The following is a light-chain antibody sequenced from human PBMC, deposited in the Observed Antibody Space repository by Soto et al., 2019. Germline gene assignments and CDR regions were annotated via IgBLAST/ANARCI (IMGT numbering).Light chain of an antibody. CDR3: MQALQNPIT. V-gene: IGKV2-28*01. CDR1: QSLLHSNGYKY. J-gene: IGKJ5*01. CDR2: LGS. Sequence: DTVMTLSLLSLPVTPGEPASISCRSSQSLLHSNGYKYLDWYLQKPGQSPQLXIYLGSNRASGVPERFSGSGSGTDFTLKISRVEAEDVGVYYCMQALQNPITFGQGTRLEIK.